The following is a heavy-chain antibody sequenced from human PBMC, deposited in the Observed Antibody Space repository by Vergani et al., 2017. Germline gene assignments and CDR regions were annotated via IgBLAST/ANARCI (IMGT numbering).Heavy chain of an antibody. V-gene: IGHV4-31*03. J-gene: IGHJ4*02. Sequence: QLQLQESGPGLVKPSETLSLTCTVSGGSISSGGYYWSWIRQHPGKGLEWIGYIYYSGSTYYNPSLKSRVTISVDTSKNQFSLKLSSVTAADTAVYYCARGGNPTSLYFDYWGQGTLVTVSS. CDR1: GGSISSGGYY. D-gene: IGHD5-24*01. CDR3: ARGGNPTSLYFDY. CDR2: IYYSGST.